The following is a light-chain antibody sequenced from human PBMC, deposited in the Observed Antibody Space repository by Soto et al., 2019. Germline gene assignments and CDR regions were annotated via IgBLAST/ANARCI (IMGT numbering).Light chain of an antibody. Sequence: DIQMTQSPSTLSASVGDRVTITCRASQSIRSSLAWYQQRPGKAPNLLIFDVSSLGSGGPSRFSGSGSGTEFTLTITCLQPDDCAPYYCQHYDSYSLWTFGQGTRWEIK. V-gene: IGKV1-5*01. J-gene: IGKJ1*01. CDR3: QHYDSYSLWT. CDR1: QSIRSS. CDR2: DVS.